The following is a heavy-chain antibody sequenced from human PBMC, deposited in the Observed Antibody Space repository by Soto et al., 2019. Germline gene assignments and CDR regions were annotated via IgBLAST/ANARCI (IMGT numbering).Heavy chain of an antibody. CDR1: GGTFSSYA. CDR3: ARDITVDSSGWSCAY. CDR2: IIPIFGTA. J-gene: IGHJ4*02. Sequence: QVQLVQSGAEVKKPGSSVKVSCKASGGTFSSYAISWVRQAPGQGLEWMGGIIPIFGTANYAQKFQGRVTITEDESRSKAYGEVSRLRSEDTAVYYCARDITVDSSGWSCAYWGKGPRDTVSS. V-gene: IGHV1-69*12. D-gene: IGHD6-19*01.